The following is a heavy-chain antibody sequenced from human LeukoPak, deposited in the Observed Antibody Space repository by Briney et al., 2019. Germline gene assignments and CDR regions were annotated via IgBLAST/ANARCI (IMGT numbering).Heavy chain of an antibody. CDR2: ICGHGISI. D-gene: IGHD3-16*01. J-gene: IGHJ6*03. CDR3: VKFRGAADHYYYYMHV. Sequence: PGGSLRLSCAASGLTFSNYAMSWVRQAPGKGLEWVSGICGHGISIYYADSVKGRFTISRDNSKSTLYLVMNSLRVEDTAVYYCVKFRGAADHYYYYMHVWGNGTTVTVSS. V-gene: IGHV3-23*01. CDR1: GLTFSNYA.